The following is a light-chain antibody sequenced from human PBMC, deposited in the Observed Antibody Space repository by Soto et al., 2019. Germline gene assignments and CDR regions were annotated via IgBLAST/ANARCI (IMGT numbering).Light chain of an antibody. CDR1: QGLLNKNGHTC. J-gene: IGKJ4*01. CDR3: MQALQSPPT. CDR2: LGS. V-gene: IGKV2-28*01. Sequence: EIVMTQSPLYLPVSPGEPASISCRSSQGLLNKNGHTCLAWYLQKPGQSPQLLIHLGSTRASGVPDRFSGSGSGTDFSLHISRVEAEDVGVYYCMQALQSPPTFGGGTKVDIK.